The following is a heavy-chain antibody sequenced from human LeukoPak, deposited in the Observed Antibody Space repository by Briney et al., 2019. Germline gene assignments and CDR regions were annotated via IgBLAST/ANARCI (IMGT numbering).Heavy chain of an antibody. V-gene: IGHV3-23*01. CDR1: GFTFSRYA. Sequence: QPGGSLRLSCSASGFTFSRYAMTWVRQAPGKGLEWFSALSGSGGSTYYADSVKGRFTISRDNSKNTLYLQMDSLRAEDTAVYYCAKAAGSSGYYSRDAVDIWGQGTMVTVSS. D-gene: IGHD3-22*01. J-gene: IGHJ3*02. CDR2: LSGSGGST. CDR3: AKAAGSSGYYSRDAVDI.